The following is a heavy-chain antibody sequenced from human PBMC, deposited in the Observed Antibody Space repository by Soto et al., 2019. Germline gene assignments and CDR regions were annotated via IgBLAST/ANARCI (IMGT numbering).Heavy chain of an antibody. Sequence: SEALSLTCTVSGGSISGYYWSWIRQPPGKGLEWIGSIYYSGSTYYNPSLKSRVTISVDTSKNQFSLKLSSVTAADTAVYYCAVGHCISTSCYGHYYYGMDVWGQGTTVTVS. CDR3: AVGHCISTSCYGHYYYGMDV. J-gene: IGHJ6*02. D-gene: IGHD2-2*01. CDR1: GGSISGYY. V-gene: IGHV4-59*05. CDR2: IYYSGST.